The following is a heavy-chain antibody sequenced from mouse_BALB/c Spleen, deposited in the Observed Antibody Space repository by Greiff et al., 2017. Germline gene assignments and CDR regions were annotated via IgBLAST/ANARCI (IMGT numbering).Heavy chain of an antibody. Sequence: EVQLVESGGGLVKPGGSLKLSCAASGFTFSSYAMSWVRQTPEKRLEWVASISSGGSTYYPDSVKGRFTISRDNARNILYLQMSSLRSEDTAMYYCARGGGNYGAMDYWGQGTSVTVSS. D-gene: IGHD2-1*01. CDR2: ISSGGST. V-gene: IGHV5-6-5*01. J-gene: IGHJ4*01. CDR3: ARGGGNYGAMDY. CDR1: GFTFSSYA.